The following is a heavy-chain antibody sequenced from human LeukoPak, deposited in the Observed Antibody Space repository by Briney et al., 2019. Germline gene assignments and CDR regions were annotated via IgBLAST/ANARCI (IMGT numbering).Heavy chain of an antibody. D-gene: IGHD6-13*01. CDR3: ARTAVEQQLAYFDY. Sequence: SETLSLTCTVSGGSISNNNYYWGWIRQPPGKGLEWIASIYYSGSTYSNPSLKSRVTISVDTSKNQFSLKLSSVTAADTAVYFRARTAVEQQLAYFDYWGQGTLVTVSS. J-gene: IGHJ4*02. V-gene: IGHV4-39*01. CDR1: GGSISNNNYY. CDR2: IYYSGST.